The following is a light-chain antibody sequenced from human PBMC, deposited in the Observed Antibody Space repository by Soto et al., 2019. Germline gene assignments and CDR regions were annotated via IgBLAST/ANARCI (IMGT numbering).Light chain of an antibody. V-gene: IGKV1-9*01. CDR1: QDIAIY. CDR3: QQLRMYPST. J-gene: IGKJ4*01. Sequence: IQLTQSPSSLSASVGDRVTITCRASQDIAIYLAWYQQKPGEAPKLLIYAASTLYGGVPSRFSGSGSGTDFALTITSLQPEDFATYYCQQLRMYPSTFGRGPKVDIK. CDR2: AAS.